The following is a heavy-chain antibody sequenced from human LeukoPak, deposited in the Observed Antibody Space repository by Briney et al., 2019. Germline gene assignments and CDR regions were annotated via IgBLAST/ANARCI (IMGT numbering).Heavy chain of an antibody. CDR1: GGSISSSAYY. CDR2: MYFSGST. Sequence: SETLSLTCTVSGGSISSSAYYWGWIRQPPGKGLEWIGSMYFSGSTFYNPSLKSRVTISVDTSKNQFSPKLTSMTAADTAVYYCARDRHYHFYMDVWGKGTPVTVSS. V-gene: IGHV4-39*07. CDR3: ARDRHYHFYMDV. J-gene: IGHJ6*03.